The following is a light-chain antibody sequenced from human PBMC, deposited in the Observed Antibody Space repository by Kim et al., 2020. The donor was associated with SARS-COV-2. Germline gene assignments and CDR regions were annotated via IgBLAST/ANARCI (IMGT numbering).Light chain of an antibody. CDR3: NSRDTIGTHWV. Sequence: SSELTQDPAVSVAWGQTVTITCQGDSLRTYYASWYQQKPGQAPVLVVYGKYNRPSGIPDRFSGSSSGDTSSLTITGAQAEDEADYYCNSRDTIGTHWVFGGGTRLTVL. J-gene: IGLJ3*02. V-gene: IGLV3-19*01. CDR1: SLRTYY. CDR2: GKY.